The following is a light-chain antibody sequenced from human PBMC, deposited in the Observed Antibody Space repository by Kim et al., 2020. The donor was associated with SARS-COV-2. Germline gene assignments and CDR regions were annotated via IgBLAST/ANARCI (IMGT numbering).Light chain of an antibody. CDR3: QAWDSSVV. J-gene: IGLJ2*01. CDR2: QDS. Sequence: SYELTQPPSVSVSPGQTASITCSGDKLGDKYACWYQQKPGQSPVLVIYQDSKRPSGIPERFSGSNSGNTATLTISGTQAMDEADYYCQAWDSSVVFGVGTQLTVL. V-gene: IGLV3-1*01. CDR1: KLGDKY.